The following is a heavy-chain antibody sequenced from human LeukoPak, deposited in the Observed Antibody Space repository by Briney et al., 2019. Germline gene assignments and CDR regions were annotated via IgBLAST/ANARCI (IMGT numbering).Heavy chain of an antibody. D-gene: IGHD5-24*01. J-gene: IGHJ4*02. CDR2: INHSGST. Sequence: SETLSLTCAVYGGSFSGYYWSWIRQPPGKGLEWIGEINHSGSTNYNPSLKSRVTISVDTSKNQFSLKLSSVTAADTAVYYCAKDHQRSRWLQFSFPSPFDYWGQGTLVTVSS. V-gene: IGHV4-34*01. CDR3: AKDHQRSRWLQFSFPSPFDY. CDR1: GGSFSGYY.